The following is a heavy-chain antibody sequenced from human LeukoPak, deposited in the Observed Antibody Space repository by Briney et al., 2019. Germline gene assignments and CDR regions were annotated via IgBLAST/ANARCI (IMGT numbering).Heavy chain of an antibody. J-gene: IGHJ3*02. D-gene: IGHD1-26*01. Sequence: GGSLRLSCAASGFTFSSYGMHWVRQAPGKGLEWVAVIWYGGSNKYYADSVKGRFTISRDNSKNTLYLQMNSLRAEDTAVYYCAKGKGVGATRDAFDIWGQGTMVTVSS. V-gene: IGHV3-30*02. CDR3: AKGKGVGATRDAFDI. CDR1: GFTFSSYG. CDR2: IWYGGSNK.